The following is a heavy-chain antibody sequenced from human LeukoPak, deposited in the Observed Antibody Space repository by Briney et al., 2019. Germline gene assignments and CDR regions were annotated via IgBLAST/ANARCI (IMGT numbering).Heavy chain of an antibody. Sequence: GGSLRLSCAASGFTFSSYSMNWVRQAPGKGLEWVSYISSSSSTIYYADSVKGRFTISRDNSKNTLYLQMNSLRAEDTAVYYCAGDRTGKNIVVVPAAIQNYYYMDVWGKGTTVTVSS. J-gene: IGHJ6*03. CDR3: AGDRTGKNIVVVPAAIQNYYYMDV. V-gene: IGHV3-48*01. D-gene: IGHD2-2*02. CDR2: ISSSSSTI. CDR1: GFTFSSYS.